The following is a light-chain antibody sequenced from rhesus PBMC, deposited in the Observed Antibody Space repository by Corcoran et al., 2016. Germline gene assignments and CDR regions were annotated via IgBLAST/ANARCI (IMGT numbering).Light chain of an antibody. CDR2: RAS. CDR3: QQHDNSPLT. CDR1: QGISNW. Sequence: DIQMTQSPSSLSASVGDRVTITCRDSQGISNWLAWYQQKPGKATKLLIYRASNLETGVPSRFRGSGSGTDFTLTISSLQPDDIATYYCQQHDNSPLTFGGGTKVEIK. J-gene: IGKJ4*01. V-gene: IGKV1-69*01.